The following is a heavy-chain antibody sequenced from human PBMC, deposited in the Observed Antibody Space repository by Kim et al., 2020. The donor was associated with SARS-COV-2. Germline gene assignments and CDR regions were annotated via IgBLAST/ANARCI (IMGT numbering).Heavy chain of an antibody. CDR3: ARAHGDDY. Sequence: SETLSLTCAVYGGSFSGYYWSWIRQPPGKGLEWIGEINHSGSTNYNPSLKSRVTISVDTSKNQFSLKLSSVTAADTAVYYCARAHGDDYWGQGTLVTVSS. J-gene: IGHJ4*02. D-gene: IGHD4-17*01. V-gene: IGHV4-34*01. CDR1: GGSFSGYY. CDR2: INHSGST.